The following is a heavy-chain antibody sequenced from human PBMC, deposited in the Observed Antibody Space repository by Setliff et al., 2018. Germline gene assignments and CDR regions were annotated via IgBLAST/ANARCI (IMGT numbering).Heavy chain of an antibody. CDR1: GGSISSGSYY. J-gene: IGHJ4*02. Sequence: SETLSLTCTVSGGSISSGSYYWSWIRQPAGKGLEWIGHIYTSGSTNYNPSLKSRVTISVDTSKNQFSLRLSSVTAADTAVYYCASMGATRDYYNFYAYWGQGTLVTVSS. V-gene: IGHV4-61*09. CDR3: ASMGATRDYYNFYAY. D-gene: IGHD1-26*01. CDR2: IYTSGST.